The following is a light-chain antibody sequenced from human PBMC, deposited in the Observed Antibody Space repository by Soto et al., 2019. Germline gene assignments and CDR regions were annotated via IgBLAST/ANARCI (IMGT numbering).Light chain of an antibody. CDR3: QQYNGDSYT. V-gene: IGKV1-5*01. CDR2: DAS. Sequence: DIHMTQSPSTLSVSVGDRVTITCRASQSVSWWLAWYQQKPGKGPKLLIYDASSLQSGVPSRFSGSGSGTEFTLTISSLQPEDFATYYCQQYNGDSYTFGQGTKLEI. J-gene: IGKJ2*01. CDR1: QSVSWW.